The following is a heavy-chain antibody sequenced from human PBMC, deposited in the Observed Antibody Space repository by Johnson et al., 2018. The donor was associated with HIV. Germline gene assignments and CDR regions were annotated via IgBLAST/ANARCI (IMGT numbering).Heavy chain of an antibody. J-gene: IGHJ3*02. CDR3: ARDRGYWDAFDI. Sequence: VQLVESGGGVVQPGRSLRLSCAASGFTFSSYAMHWVRQAPGKGLEWVSAISGSGGSTYYADSVKGRFTISRDNSKNTLYLQMNSLRAGDTAVYYCARDRGYWDAFDIWGQGTMVTVSS. CDR2: ISGSGGST. CDR1: GFTFSSYA. D-gene: IGHD3-22*01. V-gene: IGHV3-23*04.